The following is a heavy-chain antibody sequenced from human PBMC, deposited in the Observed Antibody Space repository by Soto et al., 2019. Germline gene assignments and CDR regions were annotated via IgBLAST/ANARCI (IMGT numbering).Heavy chain of an antibody. CDR1: GFTFSSYS. CDR2: ISSSSSTI. D-gene: IGHD4-4*01. CDR3: ARDWGTETTVTMLLGSGGNWFDP. V-gene: IGHV3-48*02. Sequence: EVQLVESGGGLVQPGGSLRLSCAASGFTFSSYSMNWVRQAPGKGLEWVSYISSSSSTIYYADSVKGRFTISRDNAKNSLKLQMNSLRDEDTAVYYCARDWGTETTVTMLLGSGGNWFDPWGQGTLVTVSS. J-gene: IGHJ5*02.